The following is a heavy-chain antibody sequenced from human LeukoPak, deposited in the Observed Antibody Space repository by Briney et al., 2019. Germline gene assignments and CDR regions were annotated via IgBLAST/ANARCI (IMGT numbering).Heavy chain of an antibody. Sequence: GGSLRLSCAASGFTFNSYSMNWVRQTPGKGLEWVSSISSSSGYINYADSVKGRFTVSRDNAKNSLYLQMNSLRAEDTAVYYCARDSGYCSSTGCYVHYFDYWGQGTLVTVSS. CDR1: GFTFNSYS. J-gene: IGHJ4*02. CDR3: ARDSGYCSSTGCYVHYFDY. CDR2: ISSSSGYI. D-gene: IGHD2-2*01. V-gene: IGHV3-21*01.